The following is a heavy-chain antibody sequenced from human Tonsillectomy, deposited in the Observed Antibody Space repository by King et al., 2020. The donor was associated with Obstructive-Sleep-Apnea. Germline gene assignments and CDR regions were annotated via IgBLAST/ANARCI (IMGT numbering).Heavy chain of an antibody. CDR3: AREMGELLGFDY. CDR2: IYHSGNT. V-gene: IGHV4-38-2*02. D-gene: IGHD1-26*01. J-gene: IGHJ4*02. CDR1: AYSISSVYY. Sequence: QLQEAGPGLMKPSETLSLTCTVSAYSISSVYYCGWIRQPPGKGLEWIGFIYHSGNTYYNQSLQSRVTISVDTSKNQFSLRMTSVTAADTAVYYCAREMGELLGFDYWGQGTLVTVSS.